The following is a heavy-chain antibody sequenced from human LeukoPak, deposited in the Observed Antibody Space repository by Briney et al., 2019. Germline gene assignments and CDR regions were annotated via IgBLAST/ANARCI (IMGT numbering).Heavy chain of an antibody. D-gene: IGHD6-19*01. CDR1: GYTFTSYG. CDR3: ARRGAVAGIDGTNVYFQH. Sequence: ASVKVSCKASGYTFTSYGISWVRQAPGQGLEWMGWISAYNGNTNYAQKLQGRVTMTTDTSTSTAYMELRSLRSDDTAVYYCARRGAVAGIDGTNVYFQHWGQGTLVTVSS. J-gene: IGHJ1*01. CDR2: ISAYNGNT. V-gene: IGHV1-18*01.